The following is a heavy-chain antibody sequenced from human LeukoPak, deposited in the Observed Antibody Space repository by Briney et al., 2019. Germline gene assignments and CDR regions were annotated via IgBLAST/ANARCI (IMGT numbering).Heavy chain of an antibody. D-gene: IGHD3-22*01. CDR1: GYTFSSHL. CDR2: IYPGDSDT. Sequence: GESLKISCTGSGYTFSSHLIGWVRQMPGKGLEWMGIIYPGDSDTRYSPSFQGQVTISADKSISTAYLQWSSLKASDTAMYYCARRGRDSSGYYRYYYYYMDVWGKGTTVTISS. J-gene: IGHJ6*03. CDR3: ARRGRDSSGYYRYYYYYMDV. V-gene: IGHV5-51*01.